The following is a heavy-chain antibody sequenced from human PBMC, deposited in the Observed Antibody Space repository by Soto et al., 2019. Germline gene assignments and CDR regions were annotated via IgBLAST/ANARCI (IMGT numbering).Heavy chain of an antibody. CDR2: ISGSGGST. D-gene: IGHD4-17*01. J-gene: IGHJ6*02. Sequence: GGSLRLSCAASGFTFSSYAMSWVRQAPGKGLEWVSAISGSGGSTYYADSVKGRFTISRDNSKNTLYLQMNSLRAEDTAVYYCAKSGEGDMTTQTPPYDYYYGMDVWGQGTTVTVSS. CDR3: AKSGEGDMTTQTPPYDYYYGMDV. V-gene: IGHV3-23*01. CDR1: GFTFSSYA.